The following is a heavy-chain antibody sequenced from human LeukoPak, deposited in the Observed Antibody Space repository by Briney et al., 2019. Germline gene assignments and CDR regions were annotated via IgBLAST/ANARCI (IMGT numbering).Heavy chain of an antibody. D-gene: IGHD3-10*01. J-gene: IGHJ6*03. CDR3: ARGSGSYYIPHNYYYIDV. CDR1: GGSISSYY. Sequence: SETLSLTCTVSGGSISSYYWSWIRQPPGKGLEWIGYIYYSGSTNYNPSLKSRVTISVDTSKNQFSLKLSSVTAADTAVYYCARGSGSYYIPHNYYYIDVWGRGTTVTVSS. V-gene: IGHV4-59*08. CDR2: IYYSGST.